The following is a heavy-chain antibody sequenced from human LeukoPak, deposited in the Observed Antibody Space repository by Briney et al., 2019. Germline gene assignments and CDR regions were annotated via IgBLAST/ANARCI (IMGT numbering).Heavy chain of an antibody. D-gene: IGHD3-3*01. Sequence: SSEPLSLTCTVSGGSVSSGSYCWSWIRQPPGKGLEWIGYIYYSGSTNYNPSLKSRVTISVDASKNQFSLKLSSVIAADTAVYYCARGPLRSGYYRPNWFDPWGQGTLVTVSS. CDR2: IYYSGST. V-gene: IGHV4-61*01. J-gene: IGHJ5*02. CDR3: ARGPLRSGYYRPNWFDP. CDR1: GGSVSSGSYC.